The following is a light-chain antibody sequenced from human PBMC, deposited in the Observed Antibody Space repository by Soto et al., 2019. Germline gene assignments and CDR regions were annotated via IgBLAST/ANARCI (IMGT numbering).Light chain of an antibody. CDR2: SNN. Sequence: QSVLTQPPSASGTPRQRVTISCSGSSSNIGSNTVNWYQQLPGTAPKLLIYSNNQRPSEVPDRFSGSKSDTSASLAISGLQSEDEADYYCAAWDDSLNAVVFGGGTKLTVL. V-gene: IGLV1-44*01. J-gene: IGLJ2*01. CDR3: AAWDDSLNAVV. CDR1: SSNIGSNT.